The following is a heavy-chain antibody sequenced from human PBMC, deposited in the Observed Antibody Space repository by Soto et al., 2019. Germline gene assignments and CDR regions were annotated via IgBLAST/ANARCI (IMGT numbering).Heavy chain of an antibody. CDR1: XGTFSSYA. D-gene: IGHD5-12*01. CDR3: ARDKTRDGYNNFDY. J-gene: IGHJ4*02. V-gene: IGHV1-69*01. Sequence: VQSGAEVKKPGSSVKVSXXXXXGTFSSYAIXXXXXXXXXXXXWMGGIIPIFGTANYAQKFQGRVTITDDESTSTAYMELSSLRSEDTAVYYCARDKTRDGYNNFDYWGQGTLVTVSS. CDR2: IIPIFGTA.